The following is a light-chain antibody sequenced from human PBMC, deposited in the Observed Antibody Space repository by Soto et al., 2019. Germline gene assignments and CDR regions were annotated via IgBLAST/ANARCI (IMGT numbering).Light chain of an antibody. V-gene: IGKV3-15*01. CDR3: QQYKNWPPIT. J-gene: IGKJ2*01. Sequence: EIVMTQSPATLSVSPWERATLSCRASQSVSSNLAWYQQKPGQAPRLLIYGASTRATGIPARFSGSGSGTEFTITISSLQSEDFAVYYCQQYKNWPPITFGQGTKLEIK. CDR1: QSVSSN. CDR2: GAS.